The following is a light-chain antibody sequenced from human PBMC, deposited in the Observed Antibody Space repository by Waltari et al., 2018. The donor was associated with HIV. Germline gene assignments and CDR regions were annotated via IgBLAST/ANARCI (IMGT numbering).Light chain of an antibody. CDR1: HSLLYSSNSKTY. V-gene: IGKV4-1*01. Sequence: DFVLTQSPDSLALSVGERATLNCKSSHSLLYSSNSKTYLAWYQQRPGRRPKLLIYWAATREYGVPDRFRGSGSDTDFTLTITDVQAEDVAVYYCQQRSNWPSTFGGGSKVEIK. J-gene: IGKJ4*01. CDR2: WAA. CDR3: QQRSNWPST.